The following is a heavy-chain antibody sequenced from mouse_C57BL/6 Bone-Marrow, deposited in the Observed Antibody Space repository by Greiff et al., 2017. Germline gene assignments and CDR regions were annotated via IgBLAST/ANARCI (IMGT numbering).Heavy chain of an antibody. CDR2: IDPANGNT. CDR1: GFNIKNTY. D-gene: IGHD2-2*01. Sequence: EVQLQQSVAELVRPGASVKLSCTASGFNIKNTYMHWVKQRPEQGLEWIGRIDPANGNTKYAPKIQGQATITADPSSNTAYLQLSSLTSEDTAIYYCAFLWLRGGYWYFEVWGTGTTVTVSS. CDR3: AFLWLRGGYWYFEV. J-gene: IGHJ1*03. V-gene: IGHV14-3*01.